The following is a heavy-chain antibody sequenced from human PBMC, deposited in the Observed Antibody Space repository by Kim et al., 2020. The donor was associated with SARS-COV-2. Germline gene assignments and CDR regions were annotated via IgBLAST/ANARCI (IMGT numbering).Heavy chain of an antibody. J-gene: IGHJ6*02. CDR3: AESLWGYSAMDA. CDR2: ITHDATNA. Sequence: GGSLRLSCAASGFSFRSCAMTWVRQAPGKGLEWVASITHDATNAHSAGSVKGRFIISRDDSKDTLHLRLNSLRAEDPALYYFAESLWGYSAMDAWGHGTT. V-gene: IGHV3-23*01. D-gene: IGHD3-16*01. CDR1: GFSFRSCA.